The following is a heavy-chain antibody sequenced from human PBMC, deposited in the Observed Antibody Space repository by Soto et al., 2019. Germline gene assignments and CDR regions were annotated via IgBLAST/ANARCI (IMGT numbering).Heavy chain of an antibody. Sequence: EVQLLESGGRLVQPGGSLTVSCAASGFTSGTYAITWVRQAPGKGLQWVSAISETSRAAYYADSVRGRFIISRDISKSTVHLQMNSLRAEDTAVYYCAKDDVTVTPHYSSLSAVWGQGTVVTVSS. CDR1: GFTSGTYA. CDR3: AKDDVTVTPHYSSLSAV. V-gene: IGHV3-23*01. CDR2: ISETSRAA. D-gene: IGHD6-13*01. J-gene: IGHJ3*01.